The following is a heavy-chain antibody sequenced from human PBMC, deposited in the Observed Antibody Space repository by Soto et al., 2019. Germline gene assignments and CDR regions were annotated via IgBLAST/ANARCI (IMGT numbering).Heavy chain of an antibody. J-gene: IGHJ6*02. CDR3: AKSYYYDNSGTYSPRGYYYKYGMDV. CDR2: ISYDGGNE. V-gene: IGHV3-30*18. Sequence: PGGSLRLSCAASGFTFSSYGMHWVRQAPGKGLEWVAVISYDGGNEYYADSVKGRFTISRDNSKNTLFLQMNSLRAEDTAVYFCAKSYYYDNSGTYSPRGYYYKYGMDVWGQGTTVTVSS. D-gene: IGHD3-22*01. CDR1: GFTFSSYG.